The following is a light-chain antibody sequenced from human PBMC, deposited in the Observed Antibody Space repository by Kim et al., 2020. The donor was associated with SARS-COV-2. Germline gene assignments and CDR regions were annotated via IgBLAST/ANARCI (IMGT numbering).Light chain of an antibody. CDR2: QAS. CDR1: KLGDKY. V-gene: IGLV3-1*01. Sequence: SYELTQPPSVSVSPGQTASITCSGDKLGDKYACWYQQKPGQSPVLVIYQASKRPSGIPARFSGSNSGNTATLTISGTQAMDEADYYCQAWDSSTWVFGGG. J-gene: IGLJ3*02. CDR3: QAWDSSTWV.